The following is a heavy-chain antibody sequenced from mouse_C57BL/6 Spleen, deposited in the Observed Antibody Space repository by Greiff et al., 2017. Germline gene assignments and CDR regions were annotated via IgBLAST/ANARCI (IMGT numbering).Heavy chain of an antibody. CDR1: GYAFSSYW. CDR2: IYPGDGDT. CDR3: ARSGEYYYAMDY. Sequence: LQQSGASVKISCKASGYAFSSYWMNWVKQRPGKGLEWIGKIYPGDGDTNYNGKFKGKATLTADKSSSTAYMQLSSLTSEDTAVYFCARSGEYYYAMDYWGQGTSVTVSS. D-gene: IGHD4-1*01. V-gene: IGHV1-80*01. J-gene: IGHJ4*01.